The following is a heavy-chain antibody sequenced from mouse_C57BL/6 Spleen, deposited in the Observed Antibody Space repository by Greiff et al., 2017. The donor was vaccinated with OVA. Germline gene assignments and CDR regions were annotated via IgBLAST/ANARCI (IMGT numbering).Heavy chain of an antibody. J-gene: IGHJ3*01. CDR1: GYTFTSYW. CDR2: IDPSDSYT. Sequence: QVQLQQPGAELVRPGTSVKLSCKASGYTFTSYWMHWVQPRPGPGLEWIGVIDPSDSYTNYNQKFKGKATLTVDTSSSTAYMQLSSLTSEDSAVYYCARDSSGYCAYWGQGTLVTVSA. V-gene: IGHV1-59*01. D-gene: IGHD3-2*02. CDR3: ARDSSGYCAY.